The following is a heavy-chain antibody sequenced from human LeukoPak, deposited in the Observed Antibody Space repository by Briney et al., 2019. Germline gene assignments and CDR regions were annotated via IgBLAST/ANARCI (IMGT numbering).Heavy chain of an antibody. Sequence: GGSLRLSCAASGFSFSLFSMNWVRQAPGKGLEWVSSISPRSNYRYHADSVKGRFTISRDNGKNSLYLELNSLRAEDTAVYYCARGRVVLFACTHTSLGYWGRGTLVTVSS. CDR3: ARGRVVLFACTHTSLGY. D-gene: IGHD2/OR15-2a*01. J-gene: IGHJ4*02. CDR1: GFSFSLFS. V-gene: IGHV3-21*01. CDR2: ISPRSNYR.